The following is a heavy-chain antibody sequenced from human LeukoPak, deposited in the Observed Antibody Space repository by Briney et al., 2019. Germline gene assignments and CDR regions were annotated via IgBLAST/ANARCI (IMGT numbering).Heavy chain of an antibody. CDR2: IWYDGSNK. CDR1: GFTFSSYG. CDR3: PRSDVSDYYYGMDV. Sequence: QPGRSLRLSCAASGFTFSSYGMHWVRQAPGKGLEWVAVIWYDGSNKYYADSVKGRFTISRDNSKNTLYLQMNSLRAEDTAAYYCPRSDVSDYYYGMDVWGQGTTVTVSS. V-gene: IGHV3-33*01. J-gene: IGHJ6*02. D-gene: IGHD3-16*01.